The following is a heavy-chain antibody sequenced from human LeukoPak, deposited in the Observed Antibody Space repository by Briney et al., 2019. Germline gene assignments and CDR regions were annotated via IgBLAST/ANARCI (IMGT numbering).Heavy chain of an antibody. CDR1: GGSISTGGYY. D-gene: IGHD5-18*01. CDR2: IYYSGST. V-gene: IGHV4-61*08. Sequence: PSETLSLTCTVSGGSISTGGYYWSWIRQPPGKGLEWIGYIYYSGSTNYNPSLKSRVTISVDTSKNQFSLKLSSVTAADTAVYYCARHEGYSYDVRNPNYFDYWGQGTLVTVSS. CDR3: ARHEGYSYDVRNPNYFDY. J-gene: IGHJ4*02.